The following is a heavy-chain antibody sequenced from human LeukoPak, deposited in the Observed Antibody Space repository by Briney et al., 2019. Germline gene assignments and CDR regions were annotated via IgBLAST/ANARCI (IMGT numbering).Heavy chain of an antibody. CDR3: ARDVAGYCSGGSCYSLYYFDY. CDR2: INWNGGST. J-gene: IGHJ4*02. CDR1: GFTFDDYG. V-gene: IGHV3-20*04. D-gene: IGHD2-15*01. Sequence: GGSLRLSCAASGFTFDDYGMSWVRQAPGKGLEWVSGINWNGGSTGYADSVKGRFTISRDNAKNSLYLQMNSLRAEDTALYYCARDVAGYCSGGSCYSLYYFDYWGQGTLVTVSS.